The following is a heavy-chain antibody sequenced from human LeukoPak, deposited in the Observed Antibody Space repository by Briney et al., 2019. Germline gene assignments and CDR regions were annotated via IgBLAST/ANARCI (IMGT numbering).Heavy chain of an antibody. Sequence: GGSLRLSCAASGFTFSSYGMHWVRQAPGKGLEWVAFMRYDGSNKYYADSVKGRFTISRDNSKNTLYLQMNSLRAEDTAVYYCARDIMAVAGSWQYYYYYGMDVWGQGTTVTVSS. CDR3: ARDIMAVAGSWQYYYYYGMDV. CDR1: GFTFSSYG. CDR2: MRYDGSNK. D-gene: IGHD6-13*01. V-gene: IGHV3-30*02. J-gene: IGHJ6*02.